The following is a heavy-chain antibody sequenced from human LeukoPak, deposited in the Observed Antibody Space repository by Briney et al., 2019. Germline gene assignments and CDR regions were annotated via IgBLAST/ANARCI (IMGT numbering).Heavy chain of an antibody. CDR2: AYGDGSSQ. CDR1: GFPFSGYG. Sequence: GGSLRLSCAASGFPFSGYGMHWVRQAPGKGLEWVAVAYGDGSSQYYADSVKGRFTISRDNAKKSLYLQMNSLRAEDTAVYYCARGTSWSPLDFDYWGQGTLVTVSS. J-gene: IGHJ4*02. D-gene: IGHD2-15*01. CDR3: ARGTSWSPLDFDY. V-gene: IGHV3-33*01.